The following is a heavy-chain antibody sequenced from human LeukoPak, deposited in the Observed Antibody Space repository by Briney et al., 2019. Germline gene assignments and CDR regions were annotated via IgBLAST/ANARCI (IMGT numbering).Heavy chain of an antibody. CDR1: GFTFSSYG. J-gene: IGHJ4*02. D-gene: IGHD5-12*01. Sequence: QSGGSLRLSCAASGFTFSSYGMHWVRQAPGKGLEWVAGIWYDGNNKYYGDSVKGRFTISRDNSKNSVYLQMNSLRAEDTAVYYCARDLDSGDDTGLDYWGQGTLVTVSS. CDR3: ARDLDSGDDTGLDY. V-gene: IGHV3-33*08. CDR2: IWYDGNNK.